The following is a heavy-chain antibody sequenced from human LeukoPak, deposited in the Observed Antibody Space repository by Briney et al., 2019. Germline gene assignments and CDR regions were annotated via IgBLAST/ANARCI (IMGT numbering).Heavy chain of an antibody. CDR3: ARDTRVYGSGSYYYYYGMDV. J-gene: IGHJ6*02. CDR2: INPNSGGT. CDR1: GYTFTGYY. V-gene: IGHV1-2*02. D-gene: IGHD3-10*01. Sequence: GASVKVSCKASGYTFTGYYMHWVRQAPGQGLEWMGWINPNSGGTNYAQKFQGRVTMTRDTSISTAYMELSRLRSDDTAVYYCARDTRVYGSGSYYYYYGMDVWGQGTTVTVSS.